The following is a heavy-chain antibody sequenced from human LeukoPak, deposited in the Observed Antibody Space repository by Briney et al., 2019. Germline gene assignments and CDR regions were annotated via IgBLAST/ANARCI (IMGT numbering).Heavy chain of an antibody. CDR2: INPNSGGT. D-gene: IGHD3-16*02. V-gene: IGHV1-2*02. J-gene: IGHJ3*02. CDR3: ARQWVNPGYYDYIWGSYRYAFDI. CDR1: GYTFTGYY. Sequence: ASVKVSCKASGYTFTGYYMHWVRQAPGQGLEWMGWINPNSGGTNYAQKFQGRVTMTRDTSISTAYMELSRLRSDDTAVYYCARQWVNPGYYDYIWGSYRYAFDIWGQGTMVTVSS.